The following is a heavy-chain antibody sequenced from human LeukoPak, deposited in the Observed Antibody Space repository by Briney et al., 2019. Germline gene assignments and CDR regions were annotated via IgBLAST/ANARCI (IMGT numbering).Heavy chain of an antibody. CDR2: ISSSSSYI. Sequence: PGGSLRLSCAASGFTFSSYSMNWVRQVPGKGLEWVSSISSSSSYIYYADSVKGRFTISRDNAKNSLYLQMNSLRAEDTAVYYCAKQRLQGGVPPDYWGQGTLVTVSS. J-gene: IGHJ4*02. D-gene: IGHD1/OR15-1a*01. CDR1: GFTFSSYS. CDR3: AKQRLQGGVPPDY. V-gene: IGHV3-21*01.